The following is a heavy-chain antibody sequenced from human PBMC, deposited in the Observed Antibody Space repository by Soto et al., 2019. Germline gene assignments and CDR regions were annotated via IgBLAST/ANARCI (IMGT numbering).Heavy chain of an antibody. CDR3: AKDSRIAAASHYGMAV. J-gene: IGHJ6*02. Sequence: QVQLVESGGGVVQPWRSLRLSCAASGFTLSSYGMHWVRQAPGKGLEWVAVISYDGSNKYYADSVKGRFTISRDNSKNTLYLQMNSLRAEDTALYYCAKDSRIAAASHYGMAVWGQGTTVTVYS. CDR1: GFTLSSYG. V-gene: IGHV3-30*18. CDR2: ISYDGSNK. D-gene: IGHD6-13*01.